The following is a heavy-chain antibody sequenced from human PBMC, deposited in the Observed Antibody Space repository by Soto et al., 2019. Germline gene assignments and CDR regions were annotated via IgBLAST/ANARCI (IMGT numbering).Heavy chain of an antibody. J-gene: IGHJ4*02. CDR2: ISDSGDST. Sequence: PGGSLRLSCAASGFTFSNYAMSWVRRAPGKGLEWVSAISDSGDSTYYADSVKGRFTISRDNSKNTLYLQMNSLRAEDTAVYYCTLTYHYDSSGYYYVNWGQGILVTVSS. D-gene: IGHD3-22*01. CDR3: TLTYHYDSSGYYYVN. V-gene: IGHV3-23*01. CDR1: GFTFSNYA.